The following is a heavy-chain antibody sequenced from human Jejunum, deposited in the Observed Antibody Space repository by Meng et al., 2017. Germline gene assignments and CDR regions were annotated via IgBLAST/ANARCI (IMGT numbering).Heavy chain of an antibody. Sequence: EVQLVESGVGLVKAGGSLGLSCAAAGFTFSISAMSWVRQAPGKGLEWVSVISGSDGRTYYADSVRGRFTISRDTSKNTLYLQMISLRAEDTAVYYCAKLTSLWGQGTLVTVSS. CDR2: ISGSDGRT. J-gene: IGHJ4*02. D-gene: IGHD3-16*01. V-gene: IGHV3-23*04. CDR3: AKLTSL. CDR1: GFTFSISA.